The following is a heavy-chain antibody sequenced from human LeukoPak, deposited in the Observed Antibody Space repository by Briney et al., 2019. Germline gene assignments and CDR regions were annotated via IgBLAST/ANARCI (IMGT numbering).Heavy chain of an antibody. D-gene: IGHD3-22*01. CDR3: ARDRGYYDSSGYCRFDY. CDR1: GYTFTSYG. J-gene: IGHJ4*02. Sequence: ASVKVSYKASGYTFTSYGISWVRQAPGQGLEWMGWISAYNGNTNNAQKLQGRVTMTTDTSTSTAYMELRSLRSDDTAVYYCARDRGYYDSSGYCRFDYWGQGTLVTVSS. V-gene: IGHV1-18*01. CDR2: ISAYNGNT.